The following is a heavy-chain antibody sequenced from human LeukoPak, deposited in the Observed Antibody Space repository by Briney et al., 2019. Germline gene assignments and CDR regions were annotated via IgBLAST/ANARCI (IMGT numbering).Heavy chain of an antibody. CDR2: ISRNSGSI. Sequence: GGSLRLSCAASGFTFDDYAMHWVRHAPGKGLEWVSGISRNSGSIGYADSVKGRFTISRDNAKSSLYLQMNSLRAEDTALYYCAKDWGSGWYATPFDYWGQGTLVTVSS. CDR1: GFTFDDYA. D-gene: IGHD6-19*01. CDR3: AKDWGSGWYATPFDY. V-gene: IGHV3-9*01. J-gene: IGHJ4*02.